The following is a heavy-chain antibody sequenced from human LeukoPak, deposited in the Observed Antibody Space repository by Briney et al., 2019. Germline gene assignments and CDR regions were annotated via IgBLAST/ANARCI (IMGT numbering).Heavy chain of an antibody. V-gene: IGHV1-18*01. D-gene: IGHD6-19*01. J-gene: IGHJ4*02. Sequence: ASVKVSCKASGYTFTSYGISWVRQAPGQGLEWMGWISAYNGNTNYAQKLQGRVTMTTDTSTSTAYMELRSLRSDDTAVYYCARFSWQWLVYAYFDYWGQGTLVTVSS. CDR3: ARFSWQWLVYAYFDY. CDR1: GYTFTSYG. CDR2: ISAYNGNT.